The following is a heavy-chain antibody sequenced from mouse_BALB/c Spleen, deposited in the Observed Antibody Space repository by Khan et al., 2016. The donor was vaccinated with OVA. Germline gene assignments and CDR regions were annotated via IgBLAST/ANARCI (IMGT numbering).Heavy chain of an antibody. CDR1: GYSFTTNYA. Sequence: VQLQQSGPGLVKPSQSLSLTCTATGYSFTTNYACYGNRQPPGNKLELMGYITYSGSTSYNPAFKSRISITLDTSKNQSFLQLNSVTAEDAATYYCTRKTYNGYAVDYWGQGTSVTVSS. CDR3: TRKTYNGYAVDY. V-gene: IGHV3-2*02. D-gene: IGHD6-1*01. J-gene: IGHJ4*01. CDR2: ITYSGST.